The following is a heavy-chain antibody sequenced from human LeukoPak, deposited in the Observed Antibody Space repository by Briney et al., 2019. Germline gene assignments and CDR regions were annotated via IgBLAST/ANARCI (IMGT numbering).Heavy chain of an antibody. V-gene: IGHV3-23*01. CDR1: GFTFTSYA. CDR3: ARVYYGSGSLHYYYYYMDV. J-gene: IGHJ6*03. D-gene: IGHD3-10*01. CDR2: INKSGGTT. Sequence: GGSLRLSCAASGFTFTSYAMSWVRQAPGKGLEWVSTINKSGGTTYYADSVKGRFTISRDNSKNTLYLQMNSLRAEDTAVYYCARVYYGSGSLHYYYYYMDVWGKGTTVTISS.